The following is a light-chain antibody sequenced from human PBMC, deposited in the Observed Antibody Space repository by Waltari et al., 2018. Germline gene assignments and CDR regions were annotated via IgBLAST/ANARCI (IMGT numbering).Light chain of an antibody. V-gene: IGKV3-20*01. J-gene: IGKJ1*01. CDR1: QSVSSNY. CDR2: GAS. CDR3: QQYHSSPQT. Sequence: EIVLTQSPGTVSLSPGESATLSCRASQSVSSNYLAWYQQKPGQAPRLLISGASSRATGIPDSFSGGGSGTDFTLTISRLEPEDFAVYYCQQYHSSPQTFGQGTKVEIK.